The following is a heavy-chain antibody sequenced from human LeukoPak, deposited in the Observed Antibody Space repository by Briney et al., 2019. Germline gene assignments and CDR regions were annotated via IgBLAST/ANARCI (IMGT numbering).Heavy chain of an antibody. CDR1: GGSISSSSYY. CDR3: ARLGGRWLHFDY. V-gene: IGHV4-39*01. Sequence: PSETLSLTCTVSGGSISSSSYYWGWIRQPPGKGLEWIGSIYYSGSTYYNPSLKSRVTISVDTSENQFSLKLSSVTAADTAVYYCARLGGRWLHFDYWGQGTLVTVSS. D-gene: IGHD5-24*01. J-gene: IGHJ4*02. CDR2: IYYSGST.